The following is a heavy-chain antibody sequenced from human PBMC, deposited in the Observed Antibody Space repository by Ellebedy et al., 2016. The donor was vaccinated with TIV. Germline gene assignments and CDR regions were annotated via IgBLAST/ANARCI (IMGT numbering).Heavy chain of an antibody. J-gene: IGHJ1*01. CDR2: MNPDSGNT. V-gene: IGHV1-8*02. CDR3: ARGRCHGDKCYSSYFYH. Sequence: ASVKVSXXASGYPFTSYDINWVRQATGQGLEWLGWMNPDSGNTGYAQKFQGRVTMTKNTSARTAYMKLSSLRSEDTAVYYCARGRCHGDKCYSSYFYHWGQGALVTVSS. D-gene: IGHD2-15*01. CDR1: GYPFTSYD.